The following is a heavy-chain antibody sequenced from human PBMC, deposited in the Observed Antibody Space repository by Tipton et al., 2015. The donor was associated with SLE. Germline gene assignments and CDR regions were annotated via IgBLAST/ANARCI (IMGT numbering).Heavy chain of an antibody. D-gene: IGHD5-18*01. CDR3: ARLSGYSYGPFDY. Sequence: TLSLTCTVSGGSISSSNYYWGWIRQPPGKGLEWIGSIYYSGSTYYNPSLKSRVTISVDTSKNQFSLKLSSVTAADTAVYYCARLSGYSYGPFDYWGQGTLVTVSS. J-gene: IGHJ4*02. CDR2: IYYSGST. V-gene: IGHV4-39*07. CDR1: GGSISSSNYY.